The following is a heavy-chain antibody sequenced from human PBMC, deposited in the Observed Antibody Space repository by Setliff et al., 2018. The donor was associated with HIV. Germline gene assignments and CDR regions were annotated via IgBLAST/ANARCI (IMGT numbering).Heavy chain of an antibody. CDR2: IYSDGRT. Sequence: HPGGSLRLSCEASGFTLTSNHMTWVRQAPGKGLEWVSFIYSDGRTYYADSVKGLFTISRDNSKNMMHLQMNGLRPEDTAVYYCAKGVKWLDPWGQGTLVTVSS. CDR3: AKGVKWLDP. D-gene: IGHD3-16*01. J-gene: IGHJ5*02. V-gene: IGHV3-53*01. CDR1: GFTLTSNH.